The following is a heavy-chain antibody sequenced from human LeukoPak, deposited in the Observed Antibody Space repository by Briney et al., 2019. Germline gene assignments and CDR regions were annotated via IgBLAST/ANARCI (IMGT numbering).Heavy chain of an antibody. CDR3: ARGDLSYYDFWSGYYTPDAFDI. CDR2: IYYSGST. CDR1: GGSISSYY. V-gene: IGHV4-39*01. Sequence: SETLSLTCTVSGGSISSYYWGWIRQPPGKGLEWIGSIYYSGSTYYNPSLKSRVTISVDTSKNQFSLKLSSVTAADTAVYYCARGDLSYYDFWSGYYTPDAFDIWGQGTMVTVSS. J-gene: IGHJ3*02. D-gene: IGHD3-3*01.